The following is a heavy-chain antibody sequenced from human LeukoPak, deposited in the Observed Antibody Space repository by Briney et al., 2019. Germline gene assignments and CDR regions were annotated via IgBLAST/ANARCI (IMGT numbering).Heavy chain of an antibody. CDR1: GFTFSTYW. CDR3: ARVQREYYYDSSGIMGN. CDR2: IKHDGSEE. Sequence: GGSLRLSCAASGFTFSTYWMTWVRQAPGKGLEWLATIKHDGSEEYYVGSMKGQFTVSRDNAKNSVFLQVNTLRAEDTAVYYCARVQREYYYDSSGIMGNWGQGTLVTVSS. V-gene: IGHV3-7*01. J-gene: IGHJ4*02. D-gene: IGHD3-22*01.